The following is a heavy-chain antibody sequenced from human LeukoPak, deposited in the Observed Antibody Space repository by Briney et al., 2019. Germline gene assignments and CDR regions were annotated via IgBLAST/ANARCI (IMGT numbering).Heavy chain of an antibody. CDR3: ARDGTAGTSLYNWFDP. D-gene: IGHD2-2*01. CDR1: GGTFSSCA. V-gene: IGHV1-69*01. CDR2: IIPIFGTA. Sequence: ASVKVSCKASGGTFSSCAISWVRQAPGQGLEWMGGIIPIFGTANYAQKFQGRVTITADESTSTAYMELSSLRSEDTAVYYCARDGTAGTSLYNWFDPWGQGSLVTVSS. J-gene: IGHJ5*02.